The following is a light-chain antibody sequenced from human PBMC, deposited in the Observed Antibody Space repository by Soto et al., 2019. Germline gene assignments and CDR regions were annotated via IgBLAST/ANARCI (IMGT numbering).Light chain of an antibody. V-gene: IGLV2-23*01. CDR2: EGS. J-gene: IGLJ1*01. CDR3: CSYARSSTYV. CDR1: SGDVGSYNL. Sequence: QSALTQPASVSGSPGQSITISCTGTSGDVGSYNLVSWYQHHPGKAPKLMIYEGSKRPSGVSNRFSGSKSGSTASLTISGLQDEDEDDYYCCSYARSSTYVFGTGTKLTVL.